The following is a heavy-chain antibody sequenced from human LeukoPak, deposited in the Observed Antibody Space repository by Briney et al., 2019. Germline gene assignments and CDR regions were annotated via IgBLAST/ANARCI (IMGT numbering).Heavy chain of an antibody. CDR1: GFTFSSNY. D-gene: IGHD2-2*01. J-gene: IGHJ5*02. Sequence: GGSLRLSCAASGFTFSSNYMSWVRQAPGKGLEWVSVIYSGGSTYYADSVKGRFTISRDNSKNTLYLQMNSLRAEDTAVYYCARESRRCSSTSCYENWFDPGAREPWSPSPQ. V-gene: IGHV3-66*02. CDR3: ARESRRCSSTSCYENWFDP. CDR2: IYSGGST.